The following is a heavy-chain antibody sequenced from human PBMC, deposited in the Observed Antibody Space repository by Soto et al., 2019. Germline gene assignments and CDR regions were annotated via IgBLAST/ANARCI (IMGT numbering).Heavy chain of an antibody. Sequence: PGGSLRLSCAASGFTFSNHAMHWVRQAPGKGLECISTINTNGGSTYYADSVKGRFTISRDNSKNTLYVQMDSLRADDSAVYYCASCRIAGRVYKSSDYWSQGLLVNVSS. D-gene: IGHD3-10*01. CDR2: INTNGGST. CDR1: GFTFSNHA. J-gene: IGHJ4*02. V-gene: IGHV3-64*02. CDR3: ASCRIAGRVYKSSDY.